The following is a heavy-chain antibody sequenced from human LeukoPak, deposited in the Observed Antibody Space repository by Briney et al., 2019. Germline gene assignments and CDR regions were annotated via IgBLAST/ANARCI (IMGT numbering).Heavy chain of an antibody. Sequence: GGSLRLSCAASGFIFSQYSMNWVRQAPGKGLEWVSHIRSSSETFYADSVKGRFTISRDNARNSLYLQMNNLRGEDTAIYYCARDAGNSGYGGDLLGQGTLVTVSS. D-gene: IGHD5-12*01. CDR3: ARDAGNSGYGGDL. CDR1: GFIFSQYS. V-gene: IGHV3-48*01. J-gene: IGHJ5*02. CDR2: IRSSSET.